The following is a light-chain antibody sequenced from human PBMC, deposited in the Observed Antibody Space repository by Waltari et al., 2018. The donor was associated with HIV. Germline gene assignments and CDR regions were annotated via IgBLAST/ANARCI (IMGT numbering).Light chain of an antibody. CDR1: RRVGSTY. CDR2: GTS. V-gene: IGKV3-20*01. J-gene: IGKJ1*01. CDR3: QEFDDDSWS. Sequence: VLTQSPGTLSLSPGERDILSCRASRRVGSTYSGWYQQKSGQPPRLLVYGTSNRVAGIPDRFSGSCSVTDFTLTISRLEPEDSAVYYCQEFDDDSWSFGHGTKVEI.